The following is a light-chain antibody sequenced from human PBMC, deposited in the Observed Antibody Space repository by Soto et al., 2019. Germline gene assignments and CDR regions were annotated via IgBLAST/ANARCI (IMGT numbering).Light chain of an antibody. J-gene: IGKJ5*01. CDR2: GAS. CDR1: QSVSSSY. V-gene: IGKV3-20*01. Sequence: EIVLTQSPGTLSLSPGERATLCCRASQSVSSSYLAWYRQKPGQAPRLLIYGASSRATGIPDRFSGSGSGTDFTLTISRLEPEDFAVYYCQQYGSSLITFGQGTRLEIK. CDR3: QQYGSSLIT.